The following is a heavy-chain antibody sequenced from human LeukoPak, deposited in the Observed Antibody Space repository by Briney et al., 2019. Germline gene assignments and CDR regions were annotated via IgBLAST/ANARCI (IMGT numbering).Heavy chain of an antibody. CDR2: IRNDGKRK. Sequence: GGSLRLSCVASGFAFRNYGMHWIRQAPGKGLEWVAVIRNDGKRKYYADSVKGRAAISRDNSEKTMYLQLDRLRAEDTAVYYCARDWYYYDTNGFYFDCWGQGTLVIVSS. V-gene: IGHV3-33*01. CDR1: GFAFRNYG. CDR3: ARDWYYYDTNGFYFDC. D-gene: IGHD3-22*01. J-gene: IGHJ4*02.